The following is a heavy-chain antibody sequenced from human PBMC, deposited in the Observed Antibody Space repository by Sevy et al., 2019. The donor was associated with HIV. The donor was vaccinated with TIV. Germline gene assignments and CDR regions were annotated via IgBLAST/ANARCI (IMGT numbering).Heavy chain of an antibody. D-gene: IGHD6-13*01. CDR2: ISESGGAT. J-gene: IGHJ3*01. CDR3: AKGRSWYDAFDV. CDR1: GFTFRNYA. V-gene: IGHV3-23*01. Sequence: GGSLRLSCAASGFTFRNYAMTWVRQAPGEGLEWVSGISESGGATYYADSVKGRFTISRDNSKNTLYLQMNSLRADDTAVYYCAKGRSWYDAFDVWGQGTMVTVSS.